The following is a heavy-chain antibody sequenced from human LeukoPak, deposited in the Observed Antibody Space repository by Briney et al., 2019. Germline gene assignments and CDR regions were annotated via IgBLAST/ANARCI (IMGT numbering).Heavy chain of an antibody. J-gene: IGHJ4*02. Sequence: SQTLSLTCTVSGGSISSGSYYWSWIRQPAGKGLEWIGRIYTSGSTNYNPSLKSRVTISLDTSKNQFSLKLSSVTAADTAVYYCARGIAVAGLDYWGQGTLVTVSS. V-gene: IGHV4-61*02. D-gene: IGHD6-19*01. CDR2: IYTSGST. CDR3: ARGIAVAGLDY. CDR1: GGSISSGSYY.